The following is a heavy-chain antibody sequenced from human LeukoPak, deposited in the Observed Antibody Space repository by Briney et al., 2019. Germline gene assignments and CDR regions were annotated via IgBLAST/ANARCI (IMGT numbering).Heavy chain of an antibody. CDR3: ARGGAYDTHGVLDY. V-gene: IGHV3-53*01. Sequence: GGSLRLSCADSAFTVSNKYMSWVRQAPGQWLEWVSVIYSDGTTYYADSVQGRFTISTDNSRNTLYLQMTSLRAEDTALYYCARGGAYDTHGVLDYWGQGALVTVSS. CDR1: AFTVSNKY. J-gene: IGHJ4*02. CDR2: IYSDGTT. D-gene: IGHD3-9*01.